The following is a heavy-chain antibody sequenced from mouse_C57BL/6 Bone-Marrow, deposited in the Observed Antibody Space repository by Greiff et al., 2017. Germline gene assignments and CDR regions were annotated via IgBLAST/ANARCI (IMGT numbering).Heavy chain of an antibody. J-gene: IGHJ4*01. CDR1: GYTFTSYW. D-gene: IGHD1-1*01. Sequence: QVQLQQPGAELVRPGSSVKLSCKASGYTFTSYWMDWVKQRPGQGLEWIGNIYPSDSETHYNQTFKDKATLTVDKSSRTAYMQLRSLTSEDSAVYYCARGSTTVVPYYYAMDYWGQGTSVTVSS. CDR3: ARGSTTVVPYYYAMDY. V-gene: IGHV1-61*01. CDR2: IYPSDSET.